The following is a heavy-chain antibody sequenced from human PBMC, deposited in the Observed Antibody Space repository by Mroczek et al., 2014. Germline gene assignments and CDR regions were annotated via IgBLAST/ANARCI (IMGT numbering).Heavy chain of an antibody. CDR2: FDPEDGET. V-gene: IGHV1-24*01. J-gene: IGHJ3*02. CDR1: GYTLTELS. D-gene: IGHD1-26*01. Sequence: SGAEVKRPGASVKVSCKVSGYTLTELSIHWVRQAPGKGLEWMGGFDPEDGETIYAQKFQGRVTMTEDTSTDTAYMELSSLRSEDTAVYYCAIYGELLRDAFDIWGQGTMVTVSS. CDR3: AIYGELLRDAFDI.